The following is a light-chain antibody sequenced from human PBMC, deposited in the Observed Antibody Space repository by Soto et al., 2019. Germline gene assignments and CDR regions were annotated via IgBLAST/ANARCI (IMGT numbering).Light chain of an antibody. CDR2: DAS. CDR3: QQRSDWPLT. Sequence: EIVLTQSPATLSLSPGERATLSCRASQSVSGNLAWYQQKPGQAPRLLIFDASNRAAGIPPRFSGSGSGTDFTLTISSLEPEDFAIYYCQQRSDWPLTFGGGTKVEIK. V-gene: IGKV3-11*01. CDR1: QSVSGN. J-gene: IGKJ4*01.